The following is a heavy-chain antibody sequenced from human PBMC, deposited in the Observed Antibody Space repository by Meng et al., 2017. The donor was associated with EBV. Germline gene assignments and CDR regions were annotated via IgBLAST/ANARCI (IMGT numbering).Heavy chain of an antibody. V-gene: IGHV3-11*01. CDR2: ISSSGSTI. CDR1: GFTFSVNY. CDR3: ARRVVTGGFFDY. Sequence: VEGVVVGGCWVDPGGSWRLSIAPSGFTFSVNYMRWICRAPGKGLEWVSYISSSGSTIYYADSVKGRFTISRDNAKNSLYLQMNSLRAEDTAVYYCARRVVTGGFFDYWGQGTLVTVSS. D-gene: IGHD2-21*02. J-gene: IGHJ4*02.